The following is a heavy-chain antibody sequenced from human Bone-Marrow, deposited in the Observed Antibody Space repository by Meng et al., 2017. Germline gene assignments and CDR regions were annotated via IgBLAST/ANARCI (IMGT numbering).Heavy chain of an antibody. D-gene: IGHD6-6*01. Sequence: QVQLQQWGAGLLKPSETLSLTCAVYGGSFSGYYWSWIRQRPGKGLEWIGEINHSGSTNYNPSLKSRVTISVDTSKNQFSLKLSSVTAADTAVYYCARGLRAARPLLFGYWGQGTLVTVSS. CDR2: INHSGST. J-gene: IGHJ4*02. V-gene: IGHV4-34*01. CDR1: GGSFSGYY. CDR3: ARGLRAARPLLFGY.